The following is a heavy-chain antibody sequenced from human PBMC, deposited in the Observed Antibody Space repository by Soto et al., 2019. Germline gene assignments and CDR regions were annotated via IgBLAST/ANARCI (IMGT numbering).Heavy chain of an antibody. J-gene: IGHJ6*02. V-gene: IGHV4-34*01. D-gene: IGHD3-10*01. CDR3: ARVWKYEAGGVRGVSPSWPYYYYGMDV. Sequence: KTSETLSLTCAVYGASFSGYYWSWIRQPPGKGLEWIGEINHSVSTNYNPSLKSRVTISVDTSKNQFSLKLSSVTAADTAVYYCARVWKYEAGGVRGVSPSWPYYYYGMDVWGQGTTVTVSS. CDR2: INHSVST. CDR1: GASFSGYY.